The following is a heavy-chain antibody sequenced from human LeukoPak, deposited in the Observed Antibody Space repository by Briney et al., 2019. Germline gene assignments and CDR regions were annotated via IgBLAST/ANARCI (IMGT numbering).Heavy chain of an antibody. J-gene: IGHJ4*02. V-gene: IGHV1-69*04. Sequence: SVKVSCKASGSTFSSYAISWVRQAPGQGLEWMGRIIPILGIANYAQKFQGRVTITADKSTSTAYMELSSLRSEDTAVYYCARELWFGESPPYYWGQGTLVTVSS. CDR2: IIPILGIA. CDR3: ARELWFGESPPYY. D-gene: IGHD3-10*01. CDR1: GSTFSSYA.